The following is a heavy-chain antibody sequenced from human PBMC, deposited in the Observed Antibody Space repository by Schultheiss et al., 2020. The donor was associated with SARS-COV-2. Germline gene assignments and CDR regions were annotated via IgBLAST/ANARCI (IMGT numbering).Heavy chain of an antibody. D-gene: IGHD3-10*01. CDR3: AREGNTYYYGSGGYGMDV. CDR2: ISYDGSNK. CDR1: GFTFSSYA. J-gene: IGHJ6*02. V-gene: IGHV3-30*01. Sequence: GGSLRLSCAASGFTFSSYAMHWVRQAPGKGLEWVAVISYDGSNKYYADSVKGRFTISRDNSKNTLYLQMNSLRAEDTAVYYCAREGNTYYYGSGGYGMDVWGQGTTITVAS.